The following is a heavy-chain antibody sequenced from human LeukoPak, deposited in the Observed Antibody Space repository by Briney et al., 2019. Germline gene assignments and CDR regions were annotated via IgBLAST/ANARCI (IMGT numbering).Heavy chain of an antibody. Sequence: GGSRRLSCTASGFTFSTYAMNWVRQAPGKGLEWVSGISGIGVSTYYAGSVKGRFTISRDNYNNTLYLQMSSLGAEDTAVYYCAKDWGMGDQLLRIDYWGQGTLVTVSS. J-gene: IGHJ4*02. CDR3: AKDWGMGDQLLRIDY. V-gene: IGHV3-23*01. CDR1: GFTFSTYA. D-gene: IGHD2-2*01. CDR2: ISGIGVST.